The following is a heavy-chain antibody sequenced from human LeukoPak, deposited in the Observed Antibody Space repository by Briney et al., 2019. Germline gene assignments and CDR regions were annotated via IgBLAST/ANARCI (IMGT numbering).Heavy chain of an antibody. CDR3: ARGAYQVLYFDY. D-gene: IGHD2-2*01. CDR2: INSDGSST. CDR1: GFTFSNYW. V-gene: IGHV3-74*01. J-gene: IGHJ4*02. Sequence: GGSLRLSCAASGFTFSNYWMHWVRQAPGKGLVWVSRINSDGSSTNYADSVKGRFTISRDNAKNTLYLQMNSLRAEDTAVYYCARGAYQVLYFDYWGQGTLVTVSS.